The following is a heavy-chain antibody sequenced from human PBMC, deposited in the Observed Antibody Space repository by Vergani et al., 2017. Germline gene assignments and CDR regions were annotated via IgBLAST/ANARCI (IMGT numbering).Heavy chain of an antibody. CDR3: AKAGSGGSYSQTYFHY. J-gene: IGHJ4*02. D-gene: IGHD3-10*01. CDR1: GFTFGDYA. Sequence: EVQLVESGGGLVQPGRSLRLSCTASGFTFGDYAMSWVRQAPGKGLEWVGRIKSKTDGGTTDYAAPVKGRFTILRDDSKNTLYLQMNSRRAEDTAFYYCAKAGSGGSYSQTYFHYWGQGTLVTVSS. CDR2: IKSKTDGGTT. V-gene: IGHV3-15*05.